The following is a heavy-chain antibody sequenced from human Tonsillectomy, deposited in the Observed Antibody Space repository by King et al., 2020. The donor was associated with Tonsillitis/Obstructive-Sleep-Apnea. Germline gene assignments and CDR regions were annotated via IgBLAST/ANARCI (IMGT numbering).Heavy chain of an antibody. Sequence: EVQLVESGGGVVQPGGSLRLSCAASGFTFDDYAMYWVRQAPGKGLEWVSLISGDGTNTYYADSVKGRFTISRDNSKNSLYLQMNSLRTEDTALYYCGKSSSWYPLQYWGQGTLVTVSS. CDR1: GFTFDDYA. J-gene: IGHJ4*02. D-gene: IGHD6-13*01. V-gene: IGHV3-43*02. CDR2: ISGDGTNT. CDR3: GKSSSWYPLQY.